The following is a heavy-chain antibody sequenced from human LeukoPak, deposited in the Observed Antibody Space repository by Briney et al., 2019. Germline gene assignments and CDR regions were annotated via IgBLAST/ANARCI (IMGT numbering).Heavy chain of an antibody. CDR2: IYSGGST. D-gene: IGHD3-10*01. CDR3: AGVRGTWNAFDI. J-gene: IGHJ3*02. V-gene: IGHV3-53*01. CDR1: GFTVSSIY. Sequence: PGGSLRLSCAASGFTVSSIYMSWVRQAPGKGLEWVSIIYSGGSTYHADSVKGRFTFSRDNPKNTLYLQMNSLRAEDTAVYYCAGVRGTWNAFDIWGQGTMVTVSS.